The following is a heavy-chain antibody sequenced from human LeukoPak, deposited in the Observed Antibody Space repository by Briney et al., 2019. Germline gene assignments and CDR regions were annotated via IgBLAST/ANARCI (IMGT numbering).Heavy chain of an antibody. CDR3: ARGPTGVVVPAAMYWYFDL. J-gene: IGHJ2*01. CDR1: GGSISSYY. V-gene: IGHV4-59*01. CDR2: IYYSGST. D-gene: IGHD2-2*01. Sequence: SETLSLTCTVSGGSISSYYWSWLRQPPGKGLEWIGYIYYSGSTNYNPSLKSRVTISVDTSKNQFSLKLSSVTAADTAVYYCARGPTGVVVPAAMYWYFDLWGRGTLVTVSS.